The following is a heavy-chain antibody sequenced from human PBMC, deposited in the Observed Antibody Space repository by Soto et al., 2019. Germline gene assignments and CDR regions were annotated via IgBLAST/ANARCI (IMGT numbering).Heavy chain of an antibody. CDR2: IIPILGIA. CDR1: GGTLSSYT. J-gene: IGHJ6*03. Sequence: GASVKVSCKASGGTLSSYTISWVRQSPGQGLEWMGRIIPILGIANYAQKFQGRVTITADKSTSTAYVELSSLRSEDTAVYYCARAVGVPYYYYMDVWGKGTTVTSP. D-gene: IGHD3-16*01. CDR3: ARAVGVPYYYYMDV. V-gene: IGHV1-69*02.